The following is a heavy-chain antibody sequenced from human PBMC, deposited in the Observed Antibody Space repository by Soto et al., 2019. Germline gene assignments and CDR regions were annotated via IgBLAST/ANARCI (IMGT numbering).Heavy chain of an antibody. CDR3: ARGISDIVVVPAAMDV. CDR2: IIPILGIA. Sequence: SVKVSCKASGGTFSSYTISWVRQAPGQGLEWMGRIIPILGIANYAQKFQGRVTITADKSTSTAYMELSSLRSEDTAVYYCARGISDIVVVPAAMDVWGKGTTVTVSS. D-gene: IGHD2-2*01. CDR1: GGTFSSYT. V-gene: IGHV1-69*02. J-gene: IGHJ6*03.